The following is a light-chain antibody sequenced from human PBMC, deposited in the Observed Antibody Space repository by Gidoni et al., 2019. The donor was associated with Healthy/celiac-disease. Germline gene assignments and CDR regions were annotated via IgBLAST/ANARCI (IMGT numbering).Light chain of an antibody. CDR3: QQRSNWPLT. V-gene: IGKV3-11*01. CDR1: QSVSSY. CDR2: DAS. Sequence: EIVLTQSPATLSLSPGERATLSCRASQSVSSYLAWYQQKPGQAPRLLIYDASSGSGTDFTLTISSLEPEDCAVYYCQQRSNWPLTFGGGTKVEIK. J-gene: IGKJ4*01.